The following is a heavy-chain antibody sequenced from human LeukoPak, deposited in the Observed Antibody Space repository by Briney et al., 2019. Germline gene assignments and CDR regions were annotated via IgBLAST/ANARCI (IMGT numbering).Heavy chain of an antibody. CDR3: ARVIHWGYDSVWFDP. D-gene: IGHD5-12*01. CDR1: GYTFTGYY. CDR2: INPNSGGT. V-gene: IGHV1-2*02. J-gene: IGHJ5*02. Sequence: GASVKVSCKASGYTFTGYYMHWVRQAPGQGLEWMGWINPNSGGTNYAQKFQGRVTMTRDTSISTAYMELSRLRSDDTAVYYCARVIHWGYDSVWFDPWGQGTLVTVSS.